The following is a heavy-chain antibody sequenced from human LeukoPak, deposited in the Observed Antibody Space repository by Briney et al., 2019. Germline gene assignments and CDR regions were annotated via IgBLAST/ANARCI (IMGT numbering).Heavy chain of an antibody. CDR1: GFTLSMFA. J-gene: IGHJ4*02. V-gene: IGHV3-23*01. Sequence: GGSLRLSCAASGFTLSMFAMIWVRQAPGKGLEWVSGISDRTTYYADSVKGRFTISRDDSKNTLYLQMNGLRAEDTALFSCAKGGSSAWYPDYWGPGNLVTVSP. CDR3: AKGGSSAWYPDY. D-gene: IGHD6-13*01. CDR2: ISDRTT.